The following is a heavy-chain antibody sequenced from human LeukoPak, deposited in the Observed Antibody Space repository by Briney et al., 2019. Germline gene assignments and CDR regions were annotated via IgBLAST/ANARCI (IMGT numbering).Heavy chain of an antibody. J-gene: IGHJ4*02. D-gene: IGHD4-17*01. CDR3: ARVSTVTTNYFDY. CDR1: GGSISSGGYY. CDR2: IYYSGST. Sequence: PSETLSLTCTVSGGSISSGGYYWSWIRQHPGKGLEWIGYIYYSGSTYYNPSLKSRVTISVDTSKNQFSLKLSSVTAADTAVYYCARVSTVTTNYFDYWGRGTLVTVSS. V-gene: IGHV4-31*03.